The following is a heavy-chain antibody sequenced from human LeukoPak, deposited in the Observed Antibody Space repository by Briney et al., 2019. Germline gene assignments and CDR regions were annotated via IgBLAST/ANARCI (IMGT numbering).Heavy chain of an antibody. J-gene: IGHJ6*03. CDR1: GGSISGTSYC. V-gene: IGHV4-39*07. Sequence: SETLSLTCSVSGGSISGTSYCWGWIRQPPGKGPEWIGSRYHTGRIYHNPSLNSRVTISVDTSKNQFSLKLSSVTDADTAVYYCASSPYCGSTSCYSYYYYMDVWGKGTTVTVSS. CDR2: RYHTGRI. D-gene: IGHD2-2*02. CDR3: ASSPYCGSTSCYSYYYYMDV.